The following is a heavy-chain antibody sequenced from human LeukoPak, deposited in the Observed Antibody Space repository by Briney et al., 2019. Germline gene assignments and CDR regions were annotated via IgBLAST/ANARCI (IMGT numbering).Heavy chain of an antibody. CDR2: IFSNDEK. J-gene: IGHJ3*02. V-gene: IGHV2-26*01. Sequence: SGPTLVNPTETLTLACTVSGFSLSNARMGVSWIRQPPGKALEWLAHIFSNDEKSYSTSLKSRLTISKDTSKSQVVLTMTNMDPVDTATYYCARILWFGELSAFDIWGQGTMVTVSS. D-gene: IGHD3-10*01. CDR1: GFSLSNARMG. CDR3: ARILWFGELSAFDI.